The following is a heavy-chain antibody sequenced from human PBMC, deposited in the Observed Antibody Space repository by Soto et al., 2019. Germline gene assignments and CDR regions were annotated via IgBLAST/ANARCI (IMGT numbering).Heavy chain of an antibody. Sequence: GGSLRLSCAASGFTFSSYSMNWVRQAPGKGLEWVSSISSSSSYIYYADSVKGRFTISRDNAKNSLYLQMNSLRAEDTAVYYCARGFDFWSGYLYYFDYWGQGTLVTVSS. V-gene: IGHV3-21*01. J-gene: IGHJ4*02. CDR2: ISSSSSYI. D-gene: IGHD3-3*01. CDR1: GFTFSSYS. CDR3: ARGFDFWSGYLYYFDY.